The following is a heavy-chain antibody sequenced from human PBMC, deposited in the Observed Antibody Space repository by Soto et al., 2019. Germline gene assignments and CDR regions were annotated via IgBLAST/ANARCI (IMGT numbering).Heavy chain of an antibody. CDR2: IWYDGSNK. D-gene: IGHD2-21*02. J-gene: IGHJ3*02. CDR3: ASEPQTVVTPHAFDI. V-gene: IGHV3-33*01. Sequence: GGSLRLSCAASGFTFRSYGMHWVRQAPGKGLEWVAVIWYDGSNKYYADSVKGRFTISRDNSKNTLYLQMNSLRAEDTAVYYCASEPQTVVTPHAFDIWGQGTMVTVSS. CDR1: GFTFRSYG.